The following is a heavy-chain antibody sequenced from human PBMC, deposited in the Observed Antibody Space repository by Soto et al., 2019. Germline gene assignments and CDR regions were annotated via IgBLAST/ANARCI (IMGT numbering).Heavy chain of an antibody. D-gene: IGHD6-13*01. CDR3: ARPSIAAAYDY. V-gene: IGHV4-34*01. CDR1: AGSFSGYY. CDR2: INHSGRT. J-gene: IGHJ4*02. Sequence: PSETLSLTCAVYAGSFSGYYWSWIRQAPGKGMERIGKINHSGRTNYNPSLKSRVTISVDTSKNQFSLKLSSLTAADTAVYYGARPSIAAAYDYWGQGTLVTVSS.